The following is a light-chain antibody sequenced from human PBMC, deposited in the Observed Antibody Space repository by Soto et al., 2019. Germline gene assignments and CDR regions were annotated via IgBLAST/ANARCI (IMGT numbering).Light chain of an antibody. CDR1: QSVRSN. CDR3: QQYNTWPR. V-gene: IGKV3-15*01. J-gene: IGKJ1*01. CDR2: GAS. Sequence: EIGITQSRASVCVAGLEIATLSCRASQSVRSNLAWYQQKPGQAPRLLIYGASTRATGIPARFSGSGFGTEFTLTISGLQSEDFAFYYCQQYNTWPRFGQGTKVDIK.